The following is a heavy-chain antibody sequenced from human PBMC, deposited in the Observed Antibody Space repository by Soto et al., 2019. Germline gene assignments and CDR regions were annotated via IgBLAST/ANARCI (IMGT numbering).Heavy chain of an antibody. CDR1: GYTFTDYY. CDR3: ARDPNIVVVSTATGGMDV. V-gene: IGHV1-2*02. Sequence: ASVKVSCKASGYTFTDYYIHWVRQAPGQGLEWMGWINPNSGGTNYAQKFQGRVTMTRVTSISTAYMELSSLRSDDTALYYCARDPNIVVVSTATGGMDVWGQGTTVTSP. CDR2: INPNSGGT. J-gene: IGHJ6*02. D-gene: IGHD2-2*01.